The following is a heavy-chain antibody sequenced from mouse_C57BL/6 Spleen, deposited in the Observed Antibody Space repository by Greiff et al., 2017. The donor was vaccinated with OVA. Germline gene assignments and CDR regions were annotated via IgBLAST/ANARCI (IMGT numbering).Heavy chain of an antibody. Sequence: EVKVEESGGGLVKPGGSLKLSCAASGFTFSDYGMHWVRQAPEKGLEWVAYISSGSSTIYYADTVKGRFTISRDNAKNTLFLQMTSLRSEDTAMYYCARSLSRSYYAMDYWGQGTSVTVSS. CDR3: ARSLSRSYYAMDY. J-gene: IGHJ4*01. CDR2: ISSGSSTI. V-gene: IGHV5-17*01. D-gene: IGHD1-1*01. CDR1: GFTFSDYG.